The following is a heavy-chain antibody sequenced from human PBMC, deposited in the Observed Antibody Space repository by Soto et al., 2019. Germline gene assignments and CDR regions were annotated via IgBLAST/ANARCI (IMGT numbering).Heavy chain of an antibody. Sequence: GGSLRLSCAASGFTFSSYWMHWVRQAPGKGLVWVSRINSDGSSTSYADSVKGRFTISRDNAKNTLYLQMNSLRAEDTAVYYCARDQGYDFWSGYYLPAPKYGMDVWGQGTTVTVSS. D-gene: IGHD3-3*01. CDR2: INSDGSST. CDR1: GFTFSSYW. CDR3: ARDQGYDFWSGYYLPAPKYGMDV. J-gene: IGHJ6*02. V-gene: IGHV3-74*01.